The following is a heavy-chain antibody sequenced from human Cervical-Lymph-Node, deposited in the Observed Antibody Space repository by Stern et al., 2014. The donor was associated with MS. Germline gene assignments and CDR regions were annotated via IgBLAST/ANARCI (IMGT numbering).Heavy chain of an antibody. Sequence: VQLVESGGAVVQPGRSLRLSCAASGFTFSSYGMHWVRQAPGKGLERVTVILYDGNHKYYAPSVKGRFTISRDNSKNTLHLQMNSVTPDDTAIYYCARDYEDTSMLFDHWGQGTLVTVSS. J-gene: IGHJ4*02. CDR1: GFTFSSYG. CDR2: ILYDGNHK. D-gene: IGHD2-8*01. CDR3: ARDYEDTSMLFDH. V-gene: IGHV3-30*03.